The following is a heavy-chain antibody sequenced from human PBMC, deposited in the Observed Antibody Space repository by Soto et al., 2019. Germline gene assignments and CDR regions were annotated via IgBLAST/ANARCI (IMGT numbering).Heavy chain of an antibody. CDR3: AREGYSSGWYRDYYYYYGMDV. CDR1: GGSISSYY. J-gene: IGHJ6*02. CDR2: IYTSGST. D-gene: IGHD6-19*01. Sequence: SETLSLTCTVSGGSISSYYWSWIRQPAGKGLEWIGRIYTSGSTNYNPSLKSRVTMSVDTSKNQFSLKLSSVTAADTAVYYCAREGYSSGWYRDYYYYYGMDVWGQGTTVTVPS. V-gene: IGHV4-4*07.